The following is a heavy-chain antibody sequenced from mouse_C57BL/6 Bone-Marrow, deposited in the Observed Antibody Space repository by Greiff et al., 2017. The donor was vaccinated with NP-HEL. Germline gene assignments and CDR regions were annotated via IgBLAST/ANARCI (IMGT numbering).Heavy chain of an antibody. J-gene: IGHJ1*03. D-gene: IGHD1-1*01. CDR2: IDPEDGET. V-gene: IGHV14-2*01. CDR3: ARLWYYGSSYRYYDV. CDR1: GFNIKDYY. Sequence: VQLQQSGAELVKPGASVKLSCTASGFNIKDYYMHWVKQRTEQGLEWIGRIDPEDGETKYAQKFQGKATITADTSSNTAYLQLSSLTSEETAVYYCARLWYYGSSYRYYDVWGTGTTVTVSS.